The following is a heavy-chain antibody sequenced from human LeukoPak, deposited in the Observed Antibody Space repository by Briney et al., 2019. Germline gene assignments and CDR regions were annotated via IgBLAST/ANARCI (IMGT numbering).Heavy chain of an antibody. Sequence: PSETLSLTCTVSGGSISSYYWSWIRQPPGKGLEWIGYIYTGGSTNYNPSLKSRVTISVDTSKNQFSLKLSSVTAADTAVYYCARGVLMVNATNWGQGTLVTVSS. J-gene: IGHJ4*02. D-gene: IGHD2-8*01. CDR1: GGSISSYY. V-gene: IGHV4-4*09. CDR3: ARGVLMVNATN. CDR2: IYTGGST.